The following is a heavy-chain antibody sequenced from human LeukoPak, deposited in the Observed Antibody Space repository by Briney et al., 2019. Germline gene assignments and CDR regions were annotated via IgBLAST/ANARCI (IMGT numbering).Heavy chain of an antibody. CDR2: ISAYNGNT. V-gene: IGHV1-18*01. J-gene: IGHJ3*02. CDR1: GYTFTSYG. Sequence: ASVKVSCKSSGYTFTSYGISWVRQAPGQGLEWMGWISAYNGNTNYSQKLQGRVTMTTDTSTSTAYMELRSLRPDDTAAYYCARYRGYSGSYYAFDIWGQGTMVTVSS. D-gene: IGHD1-26*01. CDR3: ARYRGYSGSYYAFDI.